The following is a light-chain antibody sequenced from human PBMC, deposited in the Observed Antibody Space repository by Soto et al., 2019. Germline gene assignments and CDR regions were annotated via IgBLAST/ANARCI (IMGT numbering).Light chain of an antibody. V-gene: IGKV3D-20*02. CDR3: QQHINWPRT. J-gene: IGKJ1*01. Sequence: EIVLTQSPGTLSLSPGERATLSCRASQSVSSSYLAWYQQKPGQAPRLLIYEASNRATGIPARFSGSGSGADFTLTISSLEPEDFALYYCQQHINWPRTFGQGTKVDIK. CDR2: EAS. CDR1: QSVSSSY.